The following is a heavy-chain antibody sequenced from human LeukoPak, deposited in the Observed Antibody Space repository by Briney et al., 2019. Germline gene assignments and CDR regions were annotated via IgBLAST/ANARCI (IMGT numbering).Heavy chain of an antibody. D-gene: IGHD6-19*01. CDR2: ISGGTT. J-gene: IGHJ4*02. Sequence: GGSLRLSCTASGFTFGDYRMSWFRQAPGKGLEWIGFISGGTTEYASSVTGRFTISIDDSTSITYLQMNSLPTEDTAVYYCSRGSGWLSVYWGQGTLVTVSS. CDR1: GFTFGDYR. CDR3: SRGSGWLSVY. V-gene: IGHV3-49*03.